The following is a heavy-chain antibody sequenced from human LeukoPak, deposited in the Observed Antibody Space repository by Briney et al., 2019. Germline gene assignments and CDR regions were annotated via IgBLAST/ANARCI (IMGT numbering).Heavy chain of an antibody. V-gene: IGHV4-34*01. CDR1: GGSFSGYY. D-gene: IGHD4-17*01. J-gene: IGHJ4*02. Sequence: SETLSLTCAVYGGSFSGYYWSWIRQPPGKGLEWIGEINHSGSTNYNPSLKSRVTISVDTSKNQFSLKLSSVTAADTAVYYCARVGGEGDFDYWGQGTLVTVSS. CDR3: ARVGGEGDFDY. CDR2: INHSGST.